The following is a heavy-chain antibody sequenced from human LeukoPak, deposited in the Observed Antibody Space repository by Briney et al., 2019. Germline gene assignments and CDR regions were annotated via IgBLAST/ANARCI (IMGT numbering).Heavy chain of an antibody. J-gene: IGHJ5*02. CDR2: IKQDGSEK. CDR1: GFPFSNYW. V-gene: IGHV3-7*05. D-gene: IGHD6-6*01. CDR3: ARDKVIAARPYNWFDP. Sequence: GGSLRLSCAASGFPFSNYWMFWVRQAPGKGLEWVANIKQDGSEKYYVDSVKGRFTISRDNAKNSLYLQMNSLRAEDTAVYYCARDKVIAARPYNWFDPWGQGTLVTVSS.